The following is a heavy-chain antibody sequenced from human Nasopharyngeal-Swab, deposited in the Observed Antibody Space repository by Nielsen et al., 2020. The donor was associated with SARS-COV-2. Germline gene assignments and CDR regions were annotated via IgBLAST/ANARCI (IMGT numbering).Heavy chain of an antibody. V-gene: IGHV1-69*06. CDR3: VYGSGSYYNLDY. Sequence: SVKVSCKDSGGTFSSYAISWVRQAPGQGLEWMGGIIPIFGTANYAQKFQGRVTITADKSTSTAYMELSSLRSEDTAVYYCVYGSGSYYNLDYWGQGTLVTVSS. J-gene: IGHJ4*02. D-gene: IGHD3-10*01. CDR2: IIPIFGTA. CDR1: GGTFSSYA.